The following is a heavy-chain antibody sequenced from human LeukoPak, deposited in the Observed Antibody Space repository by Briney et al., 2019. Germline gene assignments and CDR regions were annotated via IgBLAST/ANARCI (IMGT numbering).Heavy chain of an antibody. CDR3: ASNTNTVVPAAIGRGYFDY. J-gene: IGHJ4*02. Sequence: PSETLSLTCAVYGGSFSGYYWSWIRQPPGKGLEWIGEINHSGSTNYNPSLKSRVTISVDTSKNQFSLKLSSVTAADTAVYYCASNTNTVVPAAIGRGYFDYWGQGTLVTVSS. CDR2: INHSGST. CDR1: GGSFSGYY. D-gene: IGHD2-2*01. V-gene: IGHV4-34*01.